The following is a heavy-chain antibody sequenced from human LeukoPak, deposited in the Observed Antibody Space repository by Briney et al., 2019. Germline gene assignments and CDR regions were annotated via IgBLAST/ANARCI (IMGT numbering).Heavy chain of an antibody. Sequence: ASVKVSCKASGYTFTGYYIHWVRQAPGQGLEWMGWINPHSGGTNYAQKFQGGVTMTRDTSISTAYMELSRLRSDDTAVYYCARVVRSSSWYGLDPWGQGTLVTVSS. J-gene: IGHJ5*02. CDR3: ARVVRSSSWYGLDP. D-gene: IGHD6-13*01. CDR1: GYTFTGYY. CDR2: INPHSGGT. V-gene: IGHV1-2*02.